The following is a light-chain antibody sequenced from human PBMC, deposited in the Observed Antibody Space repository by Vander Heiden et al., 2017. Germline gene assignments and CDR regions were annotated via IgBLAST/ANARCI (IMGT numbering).Light chain of an antibody. CDR2: RAS. Sequence: DIEMTHSPSTLSASLGERVTITCRASQSISTWLAWYQQKPGKAPKLLISRASSLESGVPSKFSGSGSGTEFTLTISSLQPDDFATYYCQQHDSYPLTFGGGTKVEIK. CDR3: QQHDSYPLT. CDR1: QSISTW. J-gene: IGKJ4*01. V-gene: IGKV1-5*03.